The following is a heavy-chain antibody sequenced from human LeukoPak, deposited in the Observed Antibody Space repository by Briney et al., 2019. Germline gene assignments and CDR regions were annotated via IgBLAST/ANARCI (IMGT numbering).Heavy chain of an antibody. J-gene: IGHJ3*02. D-gene: IGHD4/OR15-4a*01. CDR2: VFYSGNT. CDR3: ARHFANSAIYGDAFDI. Sequence: SETLSLTCIVSGVSIAGSNYYWGWIRQSPGRGLEWLGSVFYSGNTHYNPSLKSRVTISVDTSKNQFSLKVRSVTAADTAVYFCARHFANSAIYGDAFDIWGQGTTVTVSS. V-gene: IGHV4-39*01. CDR1: GVSIAGSNYY.